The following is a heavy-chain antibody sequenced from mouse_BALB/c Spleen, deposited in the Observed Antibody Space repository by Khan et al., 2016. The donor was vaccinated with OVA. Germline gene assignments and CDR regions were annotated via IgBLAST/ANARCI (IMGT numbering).Heavy chain of an antibody. D-gene: IGHD1-1*01. Sequence: EVELVESGGDLVKPGGSLKLSCAASGFTFSTYGMSWVRQTPDKRLEWVAAISSGGSYTYYPDSVKGRFTISRDNAKNTLYLQMSSLKSEDTAMYSCTRLAYYYNSEGFAYWGQGTLVTVSA. J-gene: IGHJ3*01. V-gene: IGHV5-6*01. CDR3: TRLAYYYNSEGFAY. CDR2: ISSGGSYT. CDR1: GFTFSTYG.